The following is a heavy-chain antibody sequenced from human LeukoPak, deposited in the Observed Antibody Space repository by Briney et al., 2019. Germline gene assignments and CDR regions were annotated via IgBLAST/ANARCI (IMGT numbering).Heavy chain of an antibody. D-gene: IGHD3-10*01. CDR1: GGSFSGYY. V-gene: IGHV4-34*01. CDR2: INHRGST. J-gene: IGHJ4*02. Sequence: PSETLSLTCAVSGGSFSGYYWTWIRHSPGGGLEWIGEINHRGSTNYNPPLKSRVTMSLDTFKTEFSLRLTAVTAADTAVYYCARGSITMPAAPFDYWGQGTLVTVSS. CDR3: ARGSITMPAAPFDY.